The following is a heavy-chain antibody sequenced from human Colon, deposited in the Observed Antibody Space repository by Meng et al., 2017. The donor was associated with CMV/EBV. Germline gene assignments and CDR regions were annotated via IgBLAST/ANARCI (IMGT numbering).Heavy chain of an antibody. D-gene: IGHD3-10*01. CDR2: IDHTGST. J-gene: IGHJ4*02. CDR1: GGPCSPYY. CDR3: ARGGGTPIRGVLPFDF. V-gene: IGHV4-34*01. Sequence: HLHEAREGLLKPSRSLSLTCPLYGGPCSPYYWSWIRQSPGKGLEWIAEIDHTGSTNYNPSLKSRVTISIDTSNSHFSLNLTSATAADTAVYYCARGGGTPIRGVLPFDFWGQGTLVTVSS.